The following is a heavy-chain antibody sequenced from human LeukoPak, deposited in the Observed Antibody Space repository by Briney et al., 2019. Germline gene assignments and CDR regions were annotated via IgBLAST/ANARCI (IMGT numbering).Heavy chain of an antibody. CDR1: GGSFSGYY. D-gene: IGHD4-17*01. V-gene: IGHV4-34*01. J-gene: IGHJ6*03. CDR3: ARGRGTTVTYYYYYMDV. CDR2: INHGGST. Sequence: PSETLSLTCAVYGGSFSGYYWSWIRQPPGKGLEWIGEINHGGSTNYNPSLKSRVTISVDTSKNQFSLKLSSVTAADTAVYYCARGRGTTVTYYYYYMDVWGKGTTVTVSS.